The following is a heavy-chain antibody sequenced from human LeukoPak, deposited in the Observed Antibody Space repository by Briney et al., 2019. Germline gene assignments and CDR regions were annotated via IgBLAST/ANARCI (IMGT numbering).Heavy chain of an antibody. CDR1: GGSIRSYF. CDR3: ARVYSGRYNFDY. V-gene: IGHV4-59*01. D-gene: IGHD1-26*01. J-gene: IGHJ4*02. Sequence: SETLSLTCTVSGGSIRSYFWSWIRQSPGKGLEWIGYIDYSGSANYNPSLKSRVTISVDTSKNQFSLKLSSVTAADTAVYYCARVYSGRYNFDYWGQGTLVTVSS. CDR2: IDYSGSA.